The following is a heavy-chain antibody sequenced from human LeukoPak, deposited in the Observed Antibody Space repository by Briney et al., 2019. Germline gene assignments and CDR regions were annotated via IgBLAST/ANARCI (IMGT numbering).Heavy chain of an antibody. D-gene: IGHD6-19*01. CDR1: GFTVSSNY. V-gene: IGHV3-66*01. CDR3: ARASGWTHYYYGMDV. CDR2: IYSGGST. J-gene: IGHJ6*02. Sequence: GGSLRLSCAASGFTVSSNYMSWVRQAPGKGLEWVSVIYSGGSTYYADSVKGRFTISRDNSKHTLYLQMNSLRAEDTAVYYCARASGWTHYYYGMDVWGQGTTVTVSS.